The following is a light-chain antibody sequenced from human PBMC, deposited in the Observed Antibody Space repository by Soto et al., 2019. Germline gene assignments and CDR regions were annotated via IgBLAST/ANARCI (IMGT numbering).Light chain of an antibody. CDR2: SNH. CDR3: STWDDSLRGLV. V-gene: IGLV1-44*01. J-gene: IGLJ2*01. Sequence: QSVLTQPPSASGAPGQGISISCSGSSSNIGGNSVSWYRQVPGTAPKLLIFSNHQRPSGVPDRFSGSKSGTSASLAISGLQSEDEADYHCSTWDDSLRGLVFGGGTKVTVL. CDR1: SSNIGGNS.